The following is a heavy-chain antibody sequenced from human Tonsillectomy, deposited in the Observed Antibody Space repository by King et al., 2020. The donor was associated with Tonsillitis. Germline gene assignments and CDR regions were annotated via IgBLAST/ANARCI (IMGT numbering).Heavy chain of an antibody. CDR2: ISGSGGST. D-gene: IGHD2-15*01. CDR1: GFTFSSYA. J-gene: IGHJ4*02. V-gene: IGHV3-23*04. Sequence: VQLVESGGGLVQPGGSLRLSCAASGFTFSSYAMSWVRQAPGKGLEWVSAISGSGGSTYYAASVKGRFSISRDNYMNTLYLQMNSLRAEDTAVYYCAKGAGYCSGGSCYYALDYWGQGTLVTVSS. CDR3: AKGAGYCSGGSCYYALDY.